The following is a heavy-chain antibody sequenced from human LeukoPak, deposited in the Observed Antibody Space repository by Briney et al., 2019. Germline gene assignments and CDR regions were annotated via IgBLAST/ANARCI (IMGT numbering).Heavy chain of an antibody. J-gene: IGHJ6*03. V-gene: IGHV3-30-3*01. CDR1: GFTFSSYA. CDR3: AKARGVVVPAATRYYYYYYMDV. CDR2: ISYDGSNK. Sequence: GGSLRLSCAASGFTFSSYAMHWVRQAPGKGLEWVAVISYDGSNKYYADSVKGRFTISRDNSKNTLYLQMNSLRAEDTAVYYCAKARGVVVPAATRYYYYYYMDVWGKGTTVTVSS. D-gene: IGHD2-2*01.